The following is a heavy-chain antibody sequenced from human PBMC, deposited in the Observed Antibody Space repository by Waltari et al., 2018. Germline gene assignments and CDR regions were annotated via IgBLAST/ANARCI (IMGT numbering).Heavy chain of an antibody. CDR1: GFTFSSYE. Sequence: EVQLVESGGGLVQPGGSLRLSCAASGFTFSSYEMNWVRQAPGKGLEWVSYISSSGSTIYYAYSVKGRFTISRDNAKNSLYLQMNGLRAEDTAVYYCARGATDAVDIWGQGTMVTVSS. D-gene: IGHD1-26*01. CDR3: ARGATDAVDI. V-gene: IGHV3-48*03. J-gene: IGHJ3*02. CDR2: ISSSGSTI.